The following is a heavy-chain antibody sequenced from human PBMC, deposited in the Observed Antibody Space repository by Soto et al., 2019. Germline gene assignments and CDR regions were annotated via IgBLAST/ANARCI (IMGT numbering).Heavy chain of an antibody. CDR3: ARLMTYYDFWSGYYTGGGYFDY. J-gene: IGHJ4*02. V-gene: IGHV3-53*02. CDR1: GFTVSSNY. D-gene: IGHD3-3*01. CDR2: IYSGGST. Sequence: EVQLVETGGGLIQPGGSLRLSCAASGFTVSSNYMSWVRQAPGKGLEWVSVIYSGGSTYYADSVKGRFTISRDNSKNTLYLQMNSLRAGDTAVYYCARLMTYYDFWSGYYTGGGYFDYWGQGTLVTVSS.